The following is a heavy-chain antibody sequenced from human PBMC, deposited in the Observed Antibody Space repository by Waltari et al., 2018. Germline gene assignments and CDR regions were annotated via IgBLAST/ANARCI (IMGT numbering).Heavy chain of an antibody. J-gene: IGHJ4*02. V-gene: IGHV4-34*01. CDR1: GGSFSGYY. CDR3: ARGHSGIGR. CDR2: INHSGST. Sequence: QVQLQELGPGLVKPSETLSLTCTVYGGSFSGYYWSWIRQPPGKGLEWIGEINHSGSTNYNPSLKSRVTISVDTSKNQFSLKLSSVTAADTAVYYCARGHSGIGRWGQGTLVTVSS. D-gene: IGHD1-26*01.